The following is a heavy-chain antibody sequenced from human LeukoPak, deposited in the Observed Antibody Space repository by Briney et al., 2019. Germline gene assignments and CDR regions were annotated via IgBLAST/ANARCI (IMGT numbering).Heavy chain of an antibody. J-gene: IGHJ4*02. CDR1: GYSFTRNW. CDR3: ARLYSGYDSYFDY. Sequence: GESLKISCKGSGYSFTRNWIGWVRQMPGKGLEWMGIIYPGDSDTRYSPSFQGQVTISADKSISTAYLQWSTLKAPDTAMYYCARLYSGYDSYFDYWGQGTLVTVSS. V-gene: IGHV5-51*01. CDR2: IYPGDSDT. D-gene: IGHD5-12*01.